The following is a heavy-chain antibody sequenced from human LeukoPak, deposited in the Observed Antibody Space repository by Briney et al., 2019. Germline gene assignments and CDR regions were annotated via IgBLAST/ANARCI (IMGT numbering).Heavy chain of an antibody. Sequence: AASVKVSCKASGYTFSGYYMHWVRQSPGHGLEWMGWINPNSGGTKYAQKFQGRVTMTRDTSISTACMELSRLRSDDTAVYYCATEVTDWGQGTLVTVSS. J-gene: IGHJ4*02. CDR2: INPNSGGT. D-gene: IGHD5-18*01. CDR3: ATEVTD. V-gene: IGHV1-2*02. CDR1: GYTFSGYY.